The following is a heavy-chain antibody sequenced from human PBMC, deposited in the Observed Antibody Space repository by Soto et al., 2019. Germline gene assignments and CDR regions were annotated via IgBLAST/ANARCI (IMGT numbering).Heavy chain of an antibody. V-gene: IGHV3-30-3*01. CDR1: GFTFNAYA. Sequence: QEQLVESGGGVVQPRRSLRLSCAASGFTFNAYAMYWVRRAPGRGLEWVALISMDGNDKYFADSVKGRFTISRDNSKHTLYLQMNSLRPEDTAMYYGAKGGFYYGMVVWGQGTTVTVSS. D-gene: IGHD3-16*01. CDR2: ISMDGNDK. J-gene: IGHJ6*02. CDR3: AKGGFYYGMVV.